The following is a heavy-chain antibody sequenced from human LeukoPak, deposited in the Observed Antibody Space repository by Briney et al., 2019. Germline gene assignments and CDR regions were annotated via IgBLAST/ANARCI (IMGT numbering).Heavy chain of an antibody. CDR2: IRYDGSNK. D-gene: IGHD4-17*01. CDR3: AKEIWPTVTTPGWTYFDY. Sequence: GGSLRLPCAASEFTFSSYGMHWVRQAPGKGLEWVAFIRYDGSNKYYADSAKGRFTISRDNSKNTLYLQMNSLRAEDTAVYYCAKEIWPTVTTPGWTYFDYWGQGALVTVSS. J-gene: IGHJ4*02. V-gene: IGHV3-30*02. CDR1: EFTFSSYG.